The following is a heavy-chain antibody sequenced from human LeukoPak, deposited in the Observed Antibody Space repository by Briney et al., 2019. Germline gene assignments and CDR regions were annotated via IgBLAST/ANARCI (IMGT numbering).Heavy chain of an antibody. CDR3: AELGITMIGGV. J-gene: IGHJ6*04. Sequence: GGSLRLSCAASGITFSSYGMNWVRQAPGKGLEWVSYISSSGSTIYYADSVKGRFTISRDNAKNSLYLQMNSLRAEDTAVYYCAELGITMIGGVWGKGTTVTISS. V-gene: IGHV3-48*03. CDR1: GITFSSYG. D-gene: IGHD3-10*02. CDR2: ISSSGSTI.